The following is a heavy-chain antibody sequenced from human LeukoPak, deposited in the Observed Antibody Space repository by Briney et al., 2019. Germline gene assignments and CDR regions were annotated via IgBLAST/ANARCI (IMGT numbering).Heavy chain of an antibody. CDR1: GFTFSSYA. D-gene: IGHD6-19*01. Sequence: PGGSLRLSCAASGFTFSSYAMSWVRQAPGKGLEWVSAISGSGGSTYYADSVKGRFTISRDNPKNTLYLQMNSLRAEDTAVYYCAKDSSGWPTNFDYWGQGTLVTVSS. J-gene: IGHJ4*02. V-gene: IGHV3-23*01. CDR2: ISGSGGST. CDR3: AKDSSGWPTNFDY.